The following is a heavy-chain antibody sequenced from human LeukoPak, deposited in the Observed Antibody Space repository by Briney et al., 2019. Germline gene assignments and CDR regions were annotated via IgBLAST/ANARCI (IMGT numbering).Heavy chain of an antibody. CDR1: GGSIRSYY. CDR3: ARGTVFSGDFDY. D-gene: IGHD4-17*01. Sequence: SETLSLTCTVSGGSIRSYYWSWIRQPPGKGLEWIGYIYYSGSTNYNPSLKSRVTISVDTSKNQFSLKLSSVTAADTAGYYCARGTVFSGDFDYWGQGTLVTVSS. J-gene: IGHJ4*02. V-gene: IGHV4-59*12. CDR2: IYYSGST.